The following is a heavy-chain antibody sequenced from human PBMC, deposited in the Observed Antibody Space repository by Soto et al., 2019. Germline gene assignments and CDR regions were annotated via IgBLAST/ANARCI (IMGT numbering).Heavy chain of an antibody. CDR2: IWYDGTNK. V-gene: IGHV3-33*03. CDR1: GFTFSNYG. D-gene: IGHD1-7*01. CDR3: ARTPYFTGWNYYFDC. J-gene: IGHJ4*02. Sequence: QVQLVESGGGVVQPGRSLRLSCAASGFTFSNYGMHWVRQAPGKGLEWVAIIWYDGTNKYYADSVKGRFTISSDNSKNTLDLQMNSLGADDTAVYSCARTPYFTGWNYYFDCWGQGTLVTVSS.